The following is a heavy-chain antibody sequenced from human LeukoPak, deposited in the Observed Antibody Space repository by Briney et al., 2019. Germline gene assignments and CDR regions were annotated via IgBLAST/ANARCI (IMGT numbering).Heavy chain of an antibody. D-gene: IGHD6-6*01. CDR2: IYSGGST. CDR3: ARDFGSSSYEGYFDY. Sequence: GGSLRLSCAASGFTVSSNYMSWVRQAPGKGLEWVSVIYSGGSTYYADSVKGRFTISRDNSKNTLYLQMNSLRAEDTAVYYCARDFGSSSYEGYFDYWGQGTLVTVSS. V-gene: IGHV3-66*02. CDR1: GFTVSSNY. J-gene: IGHJ4*02.